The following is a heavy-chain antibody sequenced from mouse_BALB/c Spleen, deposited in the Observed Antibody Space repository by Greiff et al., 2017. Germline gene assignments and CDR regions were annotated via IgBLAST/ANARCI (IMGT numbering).Heavy chain of an antibody. J-gene: IGHJ4*01. V-gene: IGHV5-6*01. CDR1: GFTFSSYG. D-gene: IGHD1-1*02. CDR2: ISSGGSYT. CDR3: ARGGPGSAMDY. Sequence: EVKVVESGGDLVKPGGSLKLSCAASGFTFSSYGMSWVRQTPDKRLEWVATISSGGSYTYYPDSVKGRFTISRDNAKNTLYLQMSSLKSEDTAMYYCARGGPGSAMDYWGQGTSVTVSS.